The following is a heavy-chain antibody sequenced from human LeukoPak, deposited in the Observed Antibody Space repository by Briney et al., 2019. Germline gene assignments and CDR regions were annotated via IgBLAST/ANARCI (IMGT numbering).Heavy chain of an antibody. V-gene: IGHV3-66*01. CDR1: GFTVSTKY. CDR2: IYSGGST. Sequence: GGSLRLSCAASGFTVSTKYMTWVRQAPGKGLEWVSLIYSGGSTYYADSVKGRFTISRDNSKNTLYLQMNSLRAEDTAVYYCARVGWLRSFAFDIWGQGTMVTASS. J-gene: IGHJ3*02. D-gene: IGHD5-12*01. CDR3: ARVGWLRSFAFDI.